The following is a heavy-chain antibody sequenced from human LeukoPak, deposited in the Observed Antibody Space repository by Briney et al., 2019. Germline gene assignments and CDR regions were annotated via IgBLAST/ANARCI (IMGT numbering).Heavy chain of an antibody. J-gene: IGHJ5*02. CDR1: GDSISSYC. V-gene: IGHV4-59*08. CDR3: ARRRAEGGNNGLYNWFDP. CDR2: ICYSGST. D-gene: IGHD5-24*01. Sequence: KPSETLSLTCTVSGDSISSYCWSWIRQSPGEGLDWIASICYSGSTNYNPSLKSRVTISIDTSKNQFSLKVSSVIAADTAVYYCARRRAEGGNNGLYNWFDPWGQGTLVTVS.